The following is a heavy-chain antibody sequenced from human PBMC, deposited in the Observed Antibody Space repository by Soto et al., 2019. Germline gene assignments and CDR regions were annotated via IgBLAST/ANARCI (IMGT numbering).Heavy chain of an antibody. CDR3: AKGIYSSGWPFDY. J-gene: IGHJ4*02. V-gene: IGHV3-30*18. D-gene: IGHD6-19*01. Sequence: GGSLRLSCAASGFTFSSYGMHWVRQAPGKGLEWVAVISYDGSNKYYADSVKGRFTISRDNSKNTLYLQMNSLRAEDTAVYYCAKGIYSSGWPFDYWGQGTLVPVSS. CDR1: GFTFSSYG. CDR2: ISYDGSNK.